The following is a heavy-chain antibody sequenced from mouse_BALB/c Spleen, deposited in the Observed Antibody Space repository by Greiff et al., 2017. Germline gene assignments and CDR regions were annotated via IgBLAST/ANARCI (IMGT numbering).Heavy chain of an antibody. J-gene: IGHJ2*01. CDR2: ISYSGST. CDR1: GYSITSDYA. D-gene: IGHD2-4*01. V-gene: IGHV3-2*02. CDR3: APYDYDRGYFDY. Sequence: EVQLQESGPGLVKPSQSLSLTCTVTGYSITSDYAWNWIRQFPGNKLEWMGYISYSGSTSYNPSLKSRISITRDTSKNQFFLQLNSVTTEDTATYYCAPYDYDRGYFDYWGQGTTLTVSS.